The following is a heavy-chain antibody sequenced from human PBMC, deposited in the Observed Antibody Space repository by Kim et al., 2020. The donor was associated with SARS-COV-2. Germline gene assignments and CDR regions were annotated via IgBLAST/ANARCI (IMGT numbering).Heavy chain of an antibody. D-gene: IGHD5-18*01. CDR2: IYHSGIT. CDR1: GGSISSSNW. CDR3: ARERDTAMAYYFDY. V-gene: IGHV4-4*02. J-gene: IGHJ4*02. Sequence: SETLSLTCAVSGGSISSSNWWSWVRQPPGKGLEWIGEIYHSGITNYNPSLKSRVTISVDKSKNQFSLKLSSVTAADTAVYYCARERDTAMAYYFDYWGQGTLVTVSS.